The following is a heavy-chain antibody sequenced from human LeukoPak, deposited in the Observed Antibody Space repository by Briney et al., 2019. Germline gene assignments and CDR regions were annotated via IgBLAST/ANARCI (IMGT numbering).Heavy chain of an antibody. CDR3: AKGSSSSSGRPDC. D-gene: IGHD6-6*01. Sequence: GGSLRLSCAASGFTFSNYAMTWVRQAPGEGLEWVSSISGSGGNTDYADSVKGRFTISRDSSKNTLYLQLNSLSAEDTAVYYCAKGSSSSSGRPDCWGQGTLVTVSS. V-gene: IGHV3-23*01. J-gene: IGHJ4*02. CDR1: GFTFSNYA. CDR2: ISGSGGNT.